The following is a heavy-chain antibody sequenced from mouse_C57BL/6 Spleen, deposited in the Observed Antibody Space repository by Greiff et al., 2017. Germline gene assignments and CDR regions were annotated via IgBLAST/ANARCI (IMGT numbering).Heavy chain of an antibody. CDR2: IRNKANNHAT. J-gene: IGHJ4*01. CDR3: TRNGYDLGRAMDY. D-gene: IGHD2-2*01. V-gene: IGHV6-6*01. Sequence: EVKVEESGGGLVQPGGSMKLSCAASGFTFSDAWMDWVRQSPEQGLEWVAEIRNKANNHATYYAESVKGRFTISRDDSKSSVYLQMNSLRAEDTGIYYCTRNGYDLGRAMDYWGQGTSVTVSS. CDR1: GFTFSDAW.